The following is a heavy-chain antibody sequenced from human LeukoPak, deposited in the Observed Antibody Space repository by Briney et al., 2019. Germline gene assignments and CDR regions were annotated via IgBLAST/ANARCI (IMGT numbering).Heavy chain of an antibody. Sequence: GSLRLSCAASGFTFSSYAMSWVRQAPGKGLEWVSAISGSGGSTYYADSVKGRFTISRDNSKNTLYLQMNSLRAEDTAVYYCAKDPEDIVVVPAAYNWFDPWGQGTLVTVSS. CDR1: GFTFSSYA. CDR3: AKDPEDIVVVPAAYNWFDP. V-gene: IGHV3-23*01. D-gene: IGHD2-2*01. CDR2: ISGSGGST. J-gene: IGHJ5*02.